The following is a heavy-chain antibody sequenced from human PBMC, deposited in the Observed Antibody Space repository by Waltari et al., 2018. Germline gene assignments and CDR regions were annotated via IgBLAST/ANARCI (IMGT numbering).Heavy chain of an antibody. CDR2: INAGNGNT. V-gene: IGHV1-3*01. D-gene: IGHD2-15*01. J-gene: IGHJ3*02. CDR1: GYTFTSYA. CDR3: ARDDGWDTVVAAPEAFDI. Sequence: QVQLVQSGAEVKKPGASVKVSCKASGYTFTSYAMHWVRQAPGQRLEWMGWINAGNGNTKYSQKYQGRVTITRDTSASTAYMELNSLRAEDTAVYYCARDDGWDTVVAAPEAFDIWGQGTMVTVSS.